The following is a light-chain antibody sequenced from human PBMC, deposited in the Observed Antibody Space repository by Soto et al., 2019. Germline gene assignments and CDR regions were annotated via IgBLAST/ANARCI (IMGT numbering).Light chain of an antibody. V-gene: IGKV4-1*01. Sequence: DIVLTQSPDSLAVSLGERATINCKSSQSVLYSSNNKNYLAWYQQKPGQPPKLLIYWASTRESGVPDRFSGSGSGTDFTLTISSLQAEDVAVYYCQQYYSFPQPFGQGTKLEIK. CDR2: WAS. CDR3: QQYYSFPQP. J-gene: IGKJ2*01. CDR1: QSVLYSSNNKNY.